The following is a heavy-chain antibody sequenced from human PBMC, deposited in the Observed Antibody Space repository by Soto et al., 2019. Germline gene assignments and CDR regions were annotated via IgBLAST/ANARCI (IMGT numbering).Heavy chain of an antibody. CDR1: GFSLSTSGVG. Sequence: SGPTLVNPTQTLTLTCTFSGFSLSTSGVGVGWIRQPPGKALEWLALIYWDDDKRYSPSLKSRLTITKDTSKNQVVLTMTNMDPVDTATYYCAHLLNPFVVVVAATWYFDYWGQGTLVTVSS. D-gene: IGHD2-15*01. CDR2: IYWDDDK. J-gene: IGHJ4*02. CDR3: AHLLNPFVVVVAATWYFDY. V-gene: IGHV2-5*02.